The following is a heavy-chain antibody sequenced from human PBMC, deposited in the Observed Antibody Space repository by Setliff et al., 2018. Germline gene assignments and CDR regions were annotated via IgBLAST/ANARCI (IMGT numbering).Heavy chain of an antibody. CDR1: GGSISSSSYY. CDR3: ARVLAAAGYYYYGMDV. D-gene: IGHD6-13*01. CDR2: IYYSGSI. V-gene: IGHV4-39*07. Sequence: PSETLSLTCTVSGGSISSSSYYWGWIRQPPGKGLEWIGSIYYSGSIYYNPSLKSRVTISVDTSKNQFSLKLSSVTAADTAVYYCARVLAAAGYYYYGMDVWGQGTTVTVSS. J-gene: IGHJ6*02.